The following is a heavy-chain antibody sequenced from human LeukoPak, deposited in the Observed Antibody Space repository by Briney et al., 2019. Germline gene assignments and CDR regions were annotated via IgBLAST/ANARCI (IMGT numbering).Heavy chain of an antibody. V-gene: IGHV1-69*04. Sequence: ASVKVSCKASGGTFSSYAISWVRPAPGQGLEWMGRIIPILGIANYAQKFQGRVTITADKSTSTAYMELSSLRSEDTAVYYCARGPGYSYGPYWYFDLWGRGTLVTVSS. CDR1: GGTFSSYA. J-gene: IGHJ2*01. CDR2: IIPILGIA. CDR3: ARGPGYSYGPYWYFDL. D-gene: IGHD5-18*01.